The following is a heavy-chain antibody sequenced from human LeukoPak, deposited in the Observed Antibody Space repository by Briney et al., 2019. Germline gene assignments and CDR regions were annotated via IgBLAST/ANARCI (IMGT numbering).Heavy chain of an antibody. CDR1: GGSFSGYY. D-gene: IGHD1-26*01. CDR2: INHSGST. V-gene: IGHV4-34*01. CDR3: ARGRFYSGYVDY. J-gene: IGHJ4*02. Sequence: PSETLSLTCAVYGGSFSGYYRSWIRQPPGKGLEWIGEINHSGSTNYNPSLKSRVTISVDTSKNQFSLKLSSVTAADTAVYYCARGRFYSGYVDYWGQGTLVTVSS.